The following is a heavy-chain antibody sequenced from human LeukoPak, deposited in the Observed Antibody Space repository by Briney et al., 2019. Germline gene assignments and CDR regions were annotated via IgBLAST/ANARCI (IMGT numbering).Heavy chain of an antibody. V-gene: IGHV3-30*18. D-gene: IGHD6-19*01. CDR1: GFTFSSDG. CDR3: AKPLAVAGTRGYYFDY. Sequence: GGSLRLSCAASGFTFSSDGMHWVRQAPGKGLEWVAVISYDGSNKYYADSVKGRFTISRDNSKNTLYLQMNSLRAEDTAVYYCAKPLAVAGTRGYYFDYWGQGTLVTVSS. CDR2: ISYDGSNK. J-gene: IGHJ4*02.